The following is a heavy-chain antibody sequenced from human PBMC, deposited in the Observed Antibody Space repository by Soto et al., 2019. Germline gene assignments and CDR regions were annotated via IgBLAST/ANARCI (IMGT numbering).Heavy chain of an antibody. Sequence: QVQLVQSGAEVNVPGASVKISCKASGVTINNYVINWVRQAPGQGLEWMGRIFPIPGTAYYAHKFQDRVTPSADKSTTTTDIELSSLPSEDAAIYYWARDYLRRASSGIYYGMAVWGQGSTVTV. CDR1: GVTINNYV. CDR2: IFPIPGTA. V-gene: IGHV1-69*09. CDR3: ARDYLRRASSGIYYGMAV. D-gene: IGHD6-6*01. J-gene: IGHJ6*02.